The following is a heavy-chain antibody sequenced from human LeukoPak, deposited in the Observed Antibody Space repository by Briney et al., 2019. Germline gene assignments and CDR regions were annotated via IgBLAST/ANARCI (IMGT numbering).Heavy chain of an antibody. CDR1: GFTFSSYS. D-gene: IGHD6-13*01. V-gene: IGHV3-21*01. J-gene: IGHJ4*02. CDR3: ERVIAAAGIDY. Sequence: GGSLRLSCAASGFTFSSYSMNWVRQAPGKGLEWGSSISSSSIYMYYADSVKGRFTISRDNAKNSLYLQMNTLRAEDTPVYSVERVIAAAGIDYWGQGTLVTVYS. CDR2: ISSSSIYM.